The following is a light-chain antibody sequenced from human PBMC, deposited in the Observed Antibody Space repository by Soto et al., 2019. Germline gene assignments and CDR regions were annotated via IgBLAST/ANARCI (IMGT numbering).Light chain of an antibody. CDR2: GAS. J-gene: IGKJ4*01. Sequence: EIVLTQSPGTLSLSPGERATLSCRASQSVPRSYIAWYQQKPGLAPRLLIYGASSRATGIPDRFSGSGSGTDFTLTISRLEPEDFAVYSCQQYGSSPLTFGGGTKVEIK. CDR3: QQYGSSPLT. CDR1: QSVPRSY. V-gene: IGKV3-20*01.